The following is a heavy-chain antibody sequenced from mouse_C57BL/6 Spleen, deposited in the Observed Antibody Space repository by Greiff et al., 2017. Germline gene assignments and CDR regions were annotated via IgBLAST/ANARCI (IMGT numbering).Heavy chain of an antibody. D-gene: IGHD2-1*01. CDR1: GYTFTSYW. CDR3: ARWEGGNSYYFDY. CDR2: IYPSDSET. Sequence: QVQLQQPGAELVRPGSSVKLSCKASGYTFTSYWMDWVKQRPGQGLEWIGNIYPSDSETHYNQKFKDKATLTVDKSSSTAYMQLSSLTSEDSAVYYGARWEGGNSYYFDYWGQGTTLTVSS. J-gene: IGHJ2*01. V-gene: IGHV1-61*01.